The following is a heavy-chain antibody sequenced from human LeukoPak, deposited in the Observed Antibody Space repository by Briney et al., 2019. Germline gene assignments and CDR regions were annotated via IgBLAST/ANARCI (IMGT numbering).Heavy chain of an antibody. CDR3: ATTSVGYYAFDI. J-gene: IGHJ3*02. D-gene: IGHD2-21*01. V-gene: IGHV4-59*06. CDR2: IYYSGST. CDR1: GGSISGYY. Sequence: SETLSLTCTVSGGSISGYYWSWIRQHPGNLEWIGFIYYSGSTYYNPSLKSRVSISIDTSKNQFSLKLSSVTAADTAVYYCATTSVGYYAFDIWGQGTVVTVSS.